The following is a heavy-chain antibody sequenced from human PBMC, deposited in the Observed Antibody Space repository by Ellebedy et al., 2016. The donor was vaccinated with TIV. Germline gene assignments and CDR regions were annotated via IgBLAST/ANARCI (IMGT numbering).Heavy chain of an antibody. CDR3: ARDSWELLVIDY. CDR2: INPNSGGT. Sequence: ASVKVSXKASGYTFTGYYMHWVRQAPGQGLEWMGWINPNSGGTNYAQKFQSRVTMTRDTSISTAYMELSRLRSDDTAVYYCARDSWELLVIDYWGQGTLVTVSS. V-gene: IGHV1-2*02. CDR1: GYTFTGYY. D-gene: IGHD1-26*01. J-gene: IGHJ4*02.